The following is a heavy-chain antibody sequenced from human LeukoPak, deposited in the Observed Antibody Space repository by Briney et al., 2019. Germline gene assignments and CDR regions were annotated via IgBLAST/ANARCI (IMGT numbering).Heavy chain of an antibody. CDR3: AKDTYGDYDPNYFDY. CDR1: GFTFSSYS. CDR2: IRSSSSYI. D-gene: IGHD4-17*01. J-gene: IGHJ4*02. Sequence: GGSLRLSCAASGFTFSSYSMNWVRQAPRKGLEWVSSIRSSSSYIYYADSVKGRFTISRDNAKNSLYLQMNSLRAEDTAVYYCAKDTYGDYDPNYFDYWGQGTLVTVSS. V-gene: IGHV3-21*01.